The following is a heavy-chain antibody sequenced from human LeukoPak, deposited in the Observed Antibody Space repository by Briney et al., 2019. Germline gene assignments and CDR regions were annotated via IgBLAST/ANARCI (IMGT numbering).Heavy chain of an antibody. D-gene: IGHD4-23*01. CDR1: GYTLTELS. V-gene: IGHV1-24*01. J-gene: IGHJ4*02. CDR2: FDPEDGET. CDR3: ATTVVTPEGAYFDY. Sequence: ASVKVSFTVSGYTLTELSMHWVRQAPGKGLEWMGGFDPEDGETIYAQKFQGRVTMTEDTSTDTAYMELSSLRSEDTAVYYCATTVVTPEGAYFDYWGQGTLVTVSS.